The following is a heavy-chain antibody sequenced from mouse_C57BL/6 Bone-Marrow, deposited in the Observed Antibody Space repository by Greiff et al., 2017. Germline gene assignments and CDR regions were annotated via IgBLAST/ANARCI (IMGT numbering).Heavy chain of an antibody. CDR3: ARGYYGSSFVRDYFDY. CDR1: GFNIKNTY. Sequence: DVQLVESVAELVRPGASVKLSCTASGFNIKNTYMHWVKQRPEQGLEWIGRIDPANGNTKYAPKFQGKATITADTSSNTAYLQLSSLTSEDTAIYYCARGYYGSSFVRDYFDYWGQGTTLTVSS. D-gene: IGHD1-1*01. J-gene: IGHJ2*01. V-gene: IGHV14-3*01. CDR2: IDPANGNT.